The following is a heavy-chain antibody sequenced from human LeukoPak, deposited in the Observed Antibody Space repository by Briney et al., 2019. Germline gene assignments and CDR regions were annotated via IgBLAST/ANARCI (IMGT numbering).Heavy chain of an antibody. Sequence: GGSLRLSCAASGFTFSDYYMSWIRQAPGKGLEWVSYISSSGSTIYYADSVKGRFTISRDNAKNSLYLQMNSLRAEDTAVYYWARREPGYSQDYYYYMDVWGKGTTVTVSS. J-gene: IGHJ6*03. D-gene: IGHD4-23*01. V-gene: IGHV3-11*01. CDR1: GFTFSDYY. CDR2: ISSSGSTI. CDR3: ARREPGYSQDYYYYMDV.